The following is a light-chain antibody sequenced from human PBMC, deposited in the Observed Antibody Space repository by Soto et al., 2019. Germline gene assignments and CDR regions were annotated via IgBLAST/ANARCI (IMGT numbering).Light chain of an antibody. CDR2: ATS. Sequence: DIQMTQSPSSLSASVGDSVTITCRASQNVNRFLHWYQQRPGKAPKLLIYATSTLQTGVPSRFTGRGFGTEFTLTISSLQPEDFGTYFCQQPYFSQFTFGPGTKVHIK. J-gene: IGKJ3*01. CDR1: QNVNRF. CDR3: QQPYFSQFT. V-gene: IGKV1-39*01.